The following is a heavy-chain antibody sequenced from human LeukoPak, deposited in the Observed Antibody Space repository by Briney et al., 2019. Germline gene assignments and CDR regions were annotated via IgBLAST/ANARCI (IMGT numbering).Heavy chain of an antibody. J-gene: IGHJ6*02. CDR2: ISAYNGNT. CDR1: GYTFTSYG. Sequence: ASVKVSCKASGYTFTSYGISWVRQAPGQGLEWMGWISAYNGNTNYAQKLQGRVTMTTDTSTSTAYMELRSLRSDDTAVYYCARDSGYDYERGYYGMDVWGQGTTVTVSS. D-gene: IGHD3-22*01. CDR3: ARDSGYDYERGYYGMDV. V-gene: IGHV1-18*01.